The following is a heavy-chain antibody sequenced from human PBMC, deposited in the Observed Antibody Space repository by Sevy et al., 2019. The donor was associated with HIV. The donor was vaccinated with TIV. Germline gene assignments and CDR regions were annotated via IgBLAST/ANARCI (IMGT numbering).Heavy chain of an antibody. CDR1: GFTFSNAW. D-gene: IGHD3-22*01. CDR3: ITGPYYYDSSGYRHFDY. CDR2: IKSKTDGGTT. V-gene: IGHV3-15*01. J-gene: IGHJ4*02. Sequence: GGSLRLSCAASGFTFSNAWMSWVRQAPGKGLEWVGRIKSKTDGGTTDYAEPVKGRFTISRDDSKNTLSLQMNSLKTEDTAVYYCITGPYYYDSSGYRHFDYWGQGTLVTVSS.